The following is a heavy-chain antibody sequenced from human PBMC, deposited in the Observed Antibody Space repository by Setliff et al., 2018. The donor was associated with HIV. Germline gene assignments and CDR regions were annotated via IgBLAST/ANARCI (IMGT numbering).Heavy chain of an antibody. Sequence: ASVKVSCKTSGYTFPTYGISWVRQAPGHGLEWMGWISPYNGHTKYAQTFQGRLTMTTDTSTGTAYMELRSLRSDDTAVYYCARGTAPRPASVLEFLEWLFPNWFDPWGQGTLVTVSS. CDR3: ARGTAPRPASVLEFLEWLFPNWFDP. CDR1: GYTFPTYG. V-gene: IGHV1-18*01. D-gene: IGHD3-3*02. CDR2: ISPYNGHT. J-gene: IGHJ5*02.